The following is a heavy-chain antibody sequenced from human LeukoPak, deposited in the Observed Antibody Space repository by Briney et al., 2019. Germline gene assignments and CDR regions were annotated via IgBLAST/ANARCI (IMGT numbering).Heavy chain of an antibody. D-gene: IGHD6-13*01. V-gene: IGHV1-46*01. J-gene: IGHJ3*02. Sequence: ASVKVSCKASGYTFTSYYMHWVRQAPGQGLEWMGIINPSGGSTSYAQKFQGRVTMTRDTSTSTVYMELSSLRSEDTAVYYCARGVAAIRGGGPNDAFDIWGQGTMVTVSS. CDR2: INPSGGST. CDR3: ARGVAAIRGGGPNDAFDI. CDR1: GYTFTSYY.